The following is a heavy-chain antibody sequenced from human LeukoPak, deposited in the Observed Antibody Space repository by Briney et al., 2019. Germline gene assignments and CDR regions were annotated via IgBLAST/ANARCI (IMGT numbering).Heavy chain of an antibody. CDR2: ISYDGSNK. J-gene: IGHJ4*02. D-gene: IGHD3-9*01. CDR1: GFTFSSYA. V-gene: IGHV3-30-3*01. Sequence: GGSLRLSCAASGFTFSSYAMHWVRQAPGKGLEWVAVISYDGSNKYYADSVKGRFTISRDNSKNTLYLQMNSLRAEDTAVYYCAKAVSGFYFDGLGDYWGQGTLVTVSS. CDR3: AKAVSGFYFDGLGDY.